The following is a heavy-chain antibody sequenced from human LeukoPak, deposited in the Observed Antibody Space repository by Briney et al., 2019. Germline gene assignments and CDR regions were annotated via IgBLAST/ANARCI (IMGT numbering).Heavy chain of an antibody. CDR3: ARCSGWAFKN. D-gene: IGHD6-19*01. CDR2: INQDGSEK. Sequence: GGSLRLSCAASGFTFSNFWMSWVRQAPGKGLEWVGNINQDGSEKNYVDSVKGRFTISRDSAKDSLYLQMDSLRAEDTAVYYCARCSGWAFKNWGQGTLVTVSS. J-gene: IGHJ4*02. CDR1: GFTFSNFW. V-gene: IGHV3-7*01.